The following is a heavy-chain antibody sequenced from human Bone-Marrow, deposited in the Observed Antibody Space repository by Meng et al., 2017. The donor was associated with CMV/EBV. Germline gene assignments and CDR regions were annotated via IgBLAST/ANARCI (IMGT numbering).Heavy chain of an antibody. V-gene: IGHV4-59*01. CDR1: SGSISIYY. CDR3: ARGARLAV. Sequence: SETLSLTCTVSSGSISIYYWSWLRQPPGKGLEWIGCIHYSGSTNYNPSLKSRVTISVDTSKNQFSLKLSSVTAADTAVYYRARGARLAVWGQGTTVTVSS. J-gene: IGHJ6*02. CDR2: IHYSGST. D-gene: IGHD6-6*01.